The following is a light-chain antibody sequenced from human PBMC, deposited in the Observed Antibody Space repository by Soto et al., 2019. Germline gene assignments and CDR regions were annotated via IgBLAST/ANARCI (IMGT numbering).Light chain of an antibody. CDR3: QQRDNWPWT. J-gene: IGKJ1*01. V-gene: IGKV3-11*01. CDR1: QSIRSN. CDR2: DAS. Sequence: EIVLTQSPATLSLSPGERATLSCRASQSIRSNLAWYQHKPGQAPRLLIYDASNRATGIPGRFSGSGSGTDFTLTISNQEPEDFAVYYCQQRDNWPWTFGQGAKVEIK.